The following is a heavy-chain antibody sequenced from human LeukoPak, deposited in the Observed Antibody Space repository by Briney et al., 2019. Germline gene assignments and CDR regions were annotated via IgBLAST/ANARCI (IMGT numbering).Heavy chain of an antibody. D-gene: IGHD6-6*01. CDR2: INHSGST. CDR1: GGSISSYY. CDR3: ARLSSSSSSPYYFDY. V-gene: IGHV4-34*01. J-gene: IGHJ4*02. Sequence: SETLSLTCTVSGGSISSYYWSWIRQPPGKGLEWIGEINHSGSTNYNPSLKSRVTISVDTSKNQFSLKLSSVTAADTAVYYCARLSSSSSSPYYFDYWGQGTLVTVSS.